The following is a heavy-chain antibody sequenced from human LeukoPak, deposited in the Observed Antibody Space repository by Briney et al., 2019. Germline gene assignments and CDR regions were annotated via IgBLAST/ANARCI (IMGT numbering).Heavy chain of an antibody. D-gene: IGHD5-12*01. V-gene: IGHV4-61*02. CDR3: ARELDSGYGLDYYYYYMDV. J-gene: IGHJ6*03. CDR1: GGSISSGNYY. Sequence: SETLSLTCTVSGGSISSGNYYWSWIRQPAGKGLEWIGRMYTSGSTNYNPSLKSRVTISVDTSKNQFSLKLSSVTAADTAVYYCARELDSGYGLDYYYYYMDVWGKGTTVTISS. CDR2: MYTSGST.